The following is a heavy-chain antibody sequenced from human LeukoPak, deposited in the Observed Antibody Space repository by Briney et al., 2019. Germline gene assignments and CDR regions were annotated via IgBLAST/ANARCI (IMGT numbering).Heavy chain of an antibody. V-gene: IGHV1-2*02. CDR3: ARDVGEYCSNVSCYASDY. CDR2: INPSSGGT. Sequence: ASVKVSCKASGYTFTSYAMNWVRQAPGQGLEWMGWINPSSGGTNYAQKFQGRVTMTRDTSISTAYMELSRLRSDDTAIYYCARDVGEYCSNVSCYASDYWGQGTLVTVSS. D-gene: IGHD2-2*01. J-gene: IGHJ4*02. CDR1: GYTFTSYA.